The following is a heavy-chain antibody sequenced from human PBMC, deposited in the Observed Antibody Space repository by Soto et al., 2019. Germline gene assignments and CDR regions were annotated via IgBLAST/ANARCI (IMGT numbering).Heavy chain of an antibody. J-gene: IGHJ4*02. CDR2: IYPSDSDT. CDR3: ARQAPISGDPFDF. D-gene: IGHD7-27*01. CDR1: GYTFTNYW. V-gene: IGHV5-51*01. Sequence: LGESLKISCKGSGYTFTNYWIGWMRQMPGKGLEWMGIIYPSDSDTRYSPSFEGQVTISADKSISTAYLQWSSLKASDTAMYYCARQAPISGDPFDFWGLGTLVTVSS.